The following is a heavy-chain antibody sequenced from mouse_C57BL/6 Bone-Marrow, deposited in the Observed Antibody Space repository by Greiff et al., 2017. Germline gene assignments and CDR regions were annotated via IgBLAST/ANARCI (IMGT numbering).Heavy chain of an antibody. CDR1: GYTFTDYY. CDR2: IYPGSGNT. V-gene: IGHV1-76*01. Sequence: VQLQQSGAELVRPGASVKLSCKASGYTFTDYYINWVKQRPGQGLEWIARIYPGSGNTYYNEKFKGKATLTAEKSSSTAYMQLSSLTSEDSAVFCCARKRRTSHAMDYWGQGTSVTVSS. CDR3: ARKRRTSHAMDY. J-gene: IGHJ4*01.